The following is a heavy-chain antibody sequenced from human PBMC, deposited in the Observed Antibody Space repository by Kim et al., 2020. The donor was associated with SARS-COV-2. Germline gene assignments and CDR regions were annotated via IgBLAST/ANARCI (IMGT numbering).Heavy chain of an antibody. Sequence: GYAGEFQGRVTMTRNTSISTAYMELSSLRSEDTAIYYCAKGPGYSNGWSDHWGQGTLVTVSS. V-gene: IGHV1-8*01. D-gene: IGHD6-19*01. J-gene: IGHJ5*02. CDR3: AKGPGYSNGWSDH.